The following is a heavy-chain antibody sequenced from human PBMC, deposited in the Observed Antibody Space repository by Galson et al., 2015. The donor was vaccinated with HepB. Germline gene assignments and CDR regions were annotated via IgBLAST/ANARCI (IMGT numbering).Heavy chain of an antibody. Sequence: SLRLSCAASGFTFSSYGMHWVRQAPGKGLEWVAVISYDGSNKYYADSVKGRFTISRDNSKNTLYLQMNGLRAEDTAVYYCAKGSEMGRYFDYWGQGTLVTVSS. V-gene: IGHV3-30*18. CDR2: ISYDGSNK. CDR1: GFTFSSYG. D-gene: IGHD3-10*01. J-gene: IGHJ4*02. CDR3: AKGSEMGRYFDY.